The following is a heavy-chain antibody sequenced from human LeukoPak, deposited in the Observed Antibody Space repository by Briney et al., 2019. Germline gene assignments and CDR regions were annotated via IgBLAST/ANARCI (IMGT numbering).Heavy chain of an antibody. Sequence: GGSLRLSCAASGFTFSNYGMHWVRQAPGKGLEWVAVISYDGSNKYYTDSVKGRFTISRDNSKNTLFLQMNSLRAEDTALYYCAKYPGGFTGIVNYYHMDVWGKGTTVTVSS. CDR3: AKYPGGFTGIVNYYHMDV. V-gene: IGHV3-30*18. CDR2: ISYDGSNK. D-gene: IGHD1-26*01. CDR1: GFTFSNYG. J-gene: IGHJ6*03.